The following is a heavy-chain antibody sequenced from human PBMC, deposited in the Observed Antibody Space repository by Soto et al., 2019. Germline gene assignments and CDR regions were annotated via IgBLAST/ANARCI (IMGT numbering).Heavy chain of an antibody. J-gene: IGHJ4*02. CDR2: IYYSGST. CDR3: ARDCISTSCPLGVDY. Sequence: QVQLQESGPGLVKPSETLSLTCTVSGGSVSSGSYYWSWIRQPPGKGLEWIGYIYYSGSTNYNPSLKSRVTISVDTSKNQFSLKLSSVTAADTAVYYCARDCISTSCPLGVDYWGQGTLVTVSS. V-gene: IGHV4-61*01. D-gene: IGHD2-2*01. CDR1: GGSVSSGSYY.